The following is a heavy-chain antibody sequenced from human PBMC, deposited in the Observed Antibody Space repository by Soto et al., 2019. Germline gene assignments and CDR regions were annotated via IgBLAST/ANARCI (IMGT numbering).Heavy chain of an antibody. CDR3: TTPLCSGGICCPAFYY. Sequence: EVQLVESGGGLVKPGGSLRLSCAASGFTFSNAWMNWVRQAPGKGLEWVGRIKSKTDGGTTDCAAPVKGRFTISRDDSKNPLYLQMNSLKNADTAVYYCTTPLCSGGICCPAFYYWGQGTLVTVSS. D-gene: IGHD2-15*01. CDR1: GFTFSNAW. J-gene: IGHJ4*02. V-gene: IGHV3-15*07. CDR2: IKSKTDGGTT.